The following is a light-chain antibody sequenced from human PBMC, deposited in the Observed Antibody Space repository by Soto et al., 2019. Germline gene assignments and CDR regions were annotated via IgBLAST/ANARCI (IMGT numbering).Light chain of an antibody. CDR2: GAS. Sequence: EIVLTQSPGTLSLSPGERATLSCRASQSVSSSYLAWYQQKPGQAPRLLIYGASSRATGIPDRFSGSGSGTDFTLTISRLEPEDFAVYYCQQYGNSFGQGTKVEIK. V-gene: IGKV3-20*01. CDR1: QSVSSSY. J-gene: IGKJ1*01. CDR3: QQYGNS.